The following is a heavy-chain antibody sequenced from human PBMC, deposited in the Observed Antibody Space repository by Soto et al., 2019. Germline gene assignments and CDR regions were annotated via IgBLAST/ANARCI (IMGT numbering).Heavy chain of an antibody. CDR2: ISYDGSNK. Sequence: SLRLSCAASGFTFSSYGMHWVRQAPGKGLEWVAVISYDGSNKYYADSVKGRFTISRDNSKNTLYLQMNSLRAEDTAVYYCAKGALGYCSGGSCYSWGNWFDPWGQGTLVTVSS. J-gene: IGHJ5*02. CDR3: AKGALGYCSGGSCYSWGNWFDP. CDR1: GFTFSSYG. V-gene: IGHV3-30*18. D-gene: IGHD2-15*01.